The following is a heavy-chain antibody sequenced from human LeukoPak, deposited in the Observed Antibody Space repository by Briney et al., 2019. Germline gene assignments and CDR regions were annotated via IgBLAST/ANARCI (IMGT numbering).Heavy chain of an antibody. CDR2: IYDSGST. D-gene: IGHD2-15*01. CDR1: GGSISSGGYY. CDR3: ARCGYCSGGSCYYYYGMDV. Sequence: TSETLSLTCTVSGGSISSGGYYWSWIRQHPGKGLEWIGYIYDSGSTYYNPSLKSRVTISVDTSKNQFSLKLSSVTAADTAVYYCARCGYCSGGSCYYYYGMDVWGQGTTVTVSS. J-gene: IGHJ6*02. V-gene: IGHV4-31*03.